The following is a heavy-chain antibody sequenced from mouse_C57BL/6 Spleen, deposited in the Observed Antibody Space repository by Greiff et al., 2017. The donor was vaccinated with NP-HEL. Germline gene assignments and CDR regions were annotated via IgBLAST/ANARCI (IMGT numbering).Heavy chain of an antibody. CDR3: ASHGYDAMDY. V-gene: IGHV1-82*01. Sequence: VQLQQSGPELVTPGASVKISCKASGYAFSSSWMNWVKQRPGKGLEWIGRISPGDGDTNYNGKFKGKATLTADKSSSPAYMQLSSLTSEDSAVYFCASHGYDAMDYWGQGTSVTVSS. J-gene: IGHJ4*01. CDR1: GYAFSSSW. CDR2: ISPGDGDT.